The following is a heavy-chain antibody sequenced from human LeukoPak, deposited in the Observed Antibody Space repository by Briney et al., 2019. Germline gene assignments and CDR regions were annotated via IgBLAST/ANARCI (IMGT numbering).Heavy chain of an antibody. CDR1: GFTFSSYA. D-gene: IGHD2-2*01. CDR3: AKDLGQVGPAGKFDY. J-gene: IGHJ4*02. V-gene: IGHV3-23*01. Sequence: GGFLSLSCAASGFTFSSYAMSWVRQAPGKGLEWVSGISAGGGSTYYADSVKGRFTISRDSSKNTLYLQMNSLRVEDTAVYYCAKDLGQVGPAGKFDYWGQGALVTVSS. CDR2: ISAGGGST.